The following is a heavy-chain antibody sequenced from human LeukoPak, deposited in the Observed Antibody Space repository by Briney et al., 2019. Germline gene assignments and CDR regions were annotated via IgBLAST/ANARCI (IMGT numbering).Heavy chain of an antibody. J-gene: IGHJ4*02. CDR3: ARDRAALTDY. V-gene: IGHV3-33*01. Sequence: GGSLRLSCAAPGFTFSSYGMHWVRQAPGTGLERVAVICYDGKNKYYADSVKGRFTLSRDNTKNTPYLQMNSLRAEDTAVYYCARDRAALTDYWGQGTLVTVSS. CDR2: ICYDGKNK. CDR1: GFTFSSYG. D-gene: IGHD6-13*01.